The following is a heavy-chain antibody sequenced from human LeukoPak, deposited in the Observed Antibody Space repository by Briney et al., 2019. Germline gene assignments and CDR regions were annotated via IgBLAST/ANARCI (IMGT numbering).Heavy chain of an antibody. V-gene: IGHV3-11*01. J-gene: IGHJ6*02. D-gene: IGHD2-2*01. CDR1: GFTFSDYY. Sequence: GGSLRLSCAASGFTFSDYYMSWIRQAPGKGLEWVSYISSSGSTIYYADSVKGRFTISRDNAKNSLYLQMNSLRAEDTAVYYCARTRPPANNYYYHGMDVWGQGTPVTVSS. CDR3: ARTRPPANNYYYHGMDV. CDR2: ISSSGSTI.